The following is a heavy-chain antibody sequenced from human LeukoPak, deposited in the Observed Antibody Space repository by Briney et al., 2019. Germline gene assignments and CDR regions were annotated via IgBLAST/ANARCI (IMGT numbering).Heavy chain of an antibody. CDR3: ASKGVLHTPGYYGSGIPLDY. CDR2: IYSGGST. CDR1: GFTVSSNY. D-gene: IGHD3-10*01. V-gene: IGHV3-66*01. Sequence: GGSLRLSCAASGFTVSSNYMSWVRQAPGKGLEWVSVIYSGGSTYYADSVKGRFTISRDNSKNTLYLQMNSLRAEDTAVYYCASKGVLHTPGYYGSGIPLDYWGQGTLVTVSS. J-gene: IGHJ4*02.